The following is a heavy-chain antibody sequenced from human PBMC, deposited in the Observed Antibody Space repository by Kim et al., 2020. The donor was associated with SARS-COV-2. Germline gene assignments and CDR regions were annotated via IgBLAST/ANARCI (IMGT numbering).Heavy chain of an antibody. CDR2: ISYKSGSI. Sequence: GGSLRLSCEASGFAFSYYNMNWVRQAPGKGLEWVASISYKSGSIYYASSVKGRFTISRDNAKNSLYLLMNSLRVDDAAIYFCARAFNSTWSYDVDYWGQGTPVPVSS. D-gene: IGHD2-2*01. CDR3: ARAFNSTWSYDVDY. CDR1: GFAFSYYN. J-gene: IGHJ4*02. V-gene: IGHV3-21*01.